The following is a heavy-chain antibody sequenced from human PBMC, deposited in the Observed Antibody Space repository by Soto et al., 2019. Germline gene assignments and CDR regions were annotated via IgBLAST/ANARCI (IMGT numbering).Heavy chain of an antibody. Sequence: GGSLRLSCAASGFTFSSYTMNWVRQAPGKGLEWVSSISSSSSYIYYADSMKGRFTISRDNAKNTLYLQMNSLRAEDTAVYYCAKDIVGATRTGVHRHARPRPFDYWGQGTLVTVSS. CDR2: ISSSSSYI. D-gene: IGHD1-26*01. CDR3: AKDIVGATRTGVHRHARPRPFDY. V-gene: IGHV3-21*04. CDR1: GFTFSSYT. J-gene: IGHJ4*02.